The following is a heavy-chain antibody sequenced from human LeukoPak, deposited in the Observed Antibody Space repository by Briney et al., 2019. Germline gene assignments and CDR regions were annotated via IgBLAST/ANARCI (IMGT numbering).Heavy chain of an antibody. CDR2: ISSSSSYI. D-gene: IGHD3-10*01. Sequence: GGSLRLSCAASGFTFSSYSMNWVRQAPGKGLEWVSSISSSSSYIYYADSVKGRFTISRDNAKNSLFLQMNSLRAEDTAVYYCARADYYGSGNYYTSDYWGQGTLVTVSS. V-gene: IGHV3-21*01. CDR3: ARADYYGSGNYYTSDY. J-gene: IGHJ4*02. CDR1: GFTFSSYS.